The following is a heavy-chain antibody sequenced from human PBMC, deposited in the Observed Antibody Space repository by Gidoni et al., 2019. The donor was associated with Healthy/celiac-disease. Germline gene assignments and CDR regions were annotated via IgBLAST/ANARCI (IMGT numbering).Heavy chain of an antibody. D-gene: IGHD6-19*01. Sequence: QVQPVESGGGVVQPGRSLRLSCAASGFTFSSYGMHCVRQAPGKGLEWVAVIWYDGSNKYYADSVKCRFTISRDNSKNTLYLQMNSLRAEDTAVYYCASDPAGYSSGPGLHQAVGPYFDYWGQGTLVTVSS. J-gene: IGHJ4*02. CDR2: IWYDGSNK. V-gene: IGHV3-33*01. CDR1: GFTFSSYG. CDR3: ASDPAGYSSGPGLHQAVGPYFDY.